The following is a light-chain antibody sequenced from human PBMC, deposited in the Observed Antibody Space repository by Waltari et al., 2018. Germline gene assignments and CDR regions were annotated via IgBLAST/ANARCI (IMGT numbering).Light chain of an antibody. J-gene: IGKJ1*01. CDR3: QHYVRLPAT. CDR1: QSVSRA. Sequence: EIVLAQSPGTLSLSPGERATLSCRASQSVSRALAWYQQKPVQAPRLLLYGASSRATGIPDRFSGSGFGTDFSLTISRLEPEDFAVYFCQHYVRLPATFGQGTKVEIK. V-gene: IGKV3-20*01. CDR2: GAS.